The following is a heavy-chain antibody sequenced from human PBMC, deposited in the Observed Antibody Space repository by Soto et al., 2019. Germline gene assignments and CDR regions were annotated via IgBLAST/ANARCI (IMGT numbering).Heavy chain of an antibody. J-gene: IGHJ6*03. CDR1: GFTFSDYY. CDR3: ARVGARQGFLEWPSPTYYYYMDV. V-gene: IGHV3-11*01. Sequence: GGSLRLSCAASGFTFSDYYMSWIRQAPGKGLEWVSYISSSGSTIYYADSVKGRFTISRDNAKNSLYLQMNSLRAEDTAVYYCARVGARQGFLEWPSPTYYYYMDVWGKGTTVTVSS. D-gene: IGHD3-3*01. CDR2: ISSSGSTI.